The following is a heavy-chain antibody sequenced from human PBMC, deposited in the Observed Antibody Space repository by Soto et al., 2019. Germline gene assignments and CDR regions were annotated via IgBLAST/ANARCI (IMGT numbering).Heavy chain of an antibody. V-gene: IGHV1-2*04. Sequence: QVQLVQSGAEVKKPGASVKVSCKASGYTFTGYYMHWVRQAPGQGLEWMGWINPNSGGTKYAQPFQGWVPNTRDTSISTAYMELSRLRSEDTSVYYCARTGYSSIWCEGNGMDVWGQGTTLTAS. D-gene: IGHD6-13*01. CDR3: ARTGYSSIWCEGNGMDV. J-gene: IGHJ6*02. CDR2: INPNSGGT. CDR1: GYTFTGYY.